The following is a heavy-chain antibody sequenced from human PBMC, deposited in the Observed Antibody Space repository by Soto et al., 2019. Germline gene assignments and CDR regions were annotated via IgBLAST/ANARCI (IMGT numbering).Heavy chain of an antibody. CDR2: IYYSGST. Sequence: QVQLQESGPGLVKPSETLSLTCTVSGGSVSSGSYYWSWIRQPPGKGLEWIGYIYYSGSTNYNPSLKSRVTISVDTSKNQFSLKLSSVTAADTAVYYCARDPLISNAFDIWGKGTMVTVSS. CDR3: ARDPLISNAFDI. D-gene: IGHD2-8*01. J-gene: IGHJ3*02. CDR1: GGSVSSGSYY. V-gene: IGHV4-61*01.